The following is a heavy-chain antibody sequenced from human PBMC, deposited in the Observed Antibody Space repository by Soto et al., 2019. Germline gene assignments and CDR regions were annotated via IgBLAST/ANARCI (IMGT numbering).Heavy chain of an antibody. CDR1: GGSISSGDYY. CDR2: IYYSEST. V-gene: IGHV4-30-4*01. Sequence: QVQLHESGPGLVKPSQTLSLTCTVSGGSISSGDYYWSWIRQPPGKGLEWIGYIYYSESTYYNPSLKRRVTLSVDTSKNQFSLKLSSVTAADTAVYYCATATFQVPFDPWGQGTLVTVSS. J-gene: IGHJ5*02. CDR3: ATATFQVPFDP.